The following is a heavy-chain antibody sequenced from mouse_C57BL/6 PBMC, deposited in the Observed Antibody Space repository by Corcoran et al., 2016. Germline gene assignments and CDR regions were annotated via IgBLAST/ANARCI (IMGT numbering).Heavy chain of an antibody. CDR3: ARSVIITTVVATGDY. J-gene: IGHJ2*01. CDR2: IYPRSGNT. CDR1: GYTFTSYG. V-gene: IGHV1-81*01. Sequence: QVQLRQSGAELARPGASVKLSCKASGYTFTSYGISWVKQRTGQGLEWIGEIYPRSGNTYYNEKFKGKATLTADKSSSTAYMELRSLTSEDSAVYFCARSVIITTVVATGDYWGQGTTLTVSS. D-gene: IGHD1-1*01.